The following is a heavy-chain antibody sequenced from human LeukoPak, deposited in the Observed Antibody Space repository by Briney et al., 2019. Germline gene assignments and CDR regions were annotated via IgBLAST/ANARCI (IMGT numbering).Heavy chain of an antibody. J-gene: IGHJ4*02. V-gene: IGHV4-59*01. CDR2: IYYSGGT. CDR1: GGSISSYY. Sequence: KPSEPLSLTCTVSGGSISSYYWSWIRQPPGKRLEWIGYIYYSGGTNYNPSLKSRVTISIGTSKNQFSLKLSSVTAADTAVYYCARGGYGAYFDYWGQGTLVTVSS. CDR3: ARGGYGAYFDY. D-gene: IGHD3-22*01.